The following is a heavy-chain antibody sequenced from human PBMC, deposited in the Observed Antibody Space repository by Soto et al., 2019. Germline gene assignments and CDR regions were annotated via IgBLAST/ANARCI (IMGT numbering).Heavy chain of an antibody. CDR3: ARDNYYGSGSYFSTSPYYYYGMDV. CDR2: ISSSGSTI. V-gene: IGHV3-11*01. D-gene: IGHD3-10*01. Sequence: QVQLVESGGGLVKPGGSLRLSCAASGFTFSDYYMSWIRQAPGKGLEWVSYISSSGSTIYYADSVKGRFTISRDNAKNSLYLQMNSLRAEDTAVYYCARDNYYGSGSYFSTSPYYYYGMDVWGQGTTVTVSS. J-gene: IGHJ6*02. CDR1: GFTFSDYY.